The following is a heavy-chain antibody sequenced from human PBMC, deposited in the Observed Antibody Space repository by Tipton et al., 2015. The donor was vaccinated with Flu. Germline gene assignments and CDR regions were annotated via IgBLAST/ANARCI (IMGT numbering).Heavy chain of an antibody. CDR3: VGGMDDDFDI. V-gene: IGHV1-8*01. Sequence: VQLVQSGAEVKKPGASVKVSCKASGYTFTNYEINWVRQATGQGLEWMGWMNPYSGNTDYAQKFQGRVTMTRNTSISTAYMELSSLRSEDTAVYYCVGGMDDDFDIWGQGTMVTVSS. J-gene: IGHJ3*02. CDR2: MNPYSGNT. D-gene: IGHD3-10*01. CDR1: GYTFTNYE.